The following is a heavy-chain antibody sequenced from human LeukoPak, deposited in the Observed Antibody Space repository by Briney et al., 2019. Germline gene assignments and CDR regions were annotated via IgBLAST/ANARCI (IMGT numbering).Heavy chain of an antibody. Sequence: ASAKVSCKASGYTFTSYAMHWVRQAPGQRLEWMGWINAGNGNTKYSQKFQGRVTITRDTSASTAYMEPSSLRSEDTAVYYCARGRSSSSGRPSWFDPWGQGTLVTVSS. CDR3: ARGRSSSSGRPSWFDP. CDR2: INAGNGNT. J-gene: IGHJ5*02. CDR1: GYTFTSYA. D-gene: IGHD6-6*01. V-gene: IGHV1-3*01.